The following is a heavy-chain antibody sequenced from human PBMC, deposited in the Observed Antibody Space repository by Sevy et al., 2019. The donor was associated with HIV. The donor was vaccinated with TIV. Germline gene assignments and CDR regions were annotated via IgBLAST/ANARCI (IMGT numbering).Heavy chain of an antibody. D-gene: IGHD3-22*01. CDR1: GFTFNNYA. CDR2: VSGGGDTT. V-gene: IGHV3-23*01. CDR3: ARDRYYDASGYYYYYYGMDV. Sequence: GGSLRLSCAASGFTFNNYAMTWVRQAPGKGLEWVSAVSGGGDTTYYADSVKGRFTISRDNSKNTLYLHMKSLRPEDTAVYYCARDRYYDASGYYYYYYGMDVWGQGTTVTVSS. J-gene: IGHJ6*02.